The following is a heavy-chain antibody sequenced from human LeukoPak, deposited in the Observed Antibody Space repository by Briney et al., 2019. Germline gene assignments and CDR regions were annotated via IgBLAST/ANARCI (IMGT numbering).Heavy chain of an antibody. Sequence: PSETLSLTCAVYGGSFSGYYWSWIRQPLGKGLEWIGEINHSGSTNSNSSLKSRVTISVDTPKNQFSLKLSSVTAADTAVYYCARLGCSSTSCFFDYWGQGTLVTASS. CDR2: INHSGST. J-gene: IGHJ4*02. CDR3: ARLGCSSTSCFFDY. V-gene: IGHV4-34*01. D-gene: IGHD2-2*01. CDR1: GGSFSGYY.